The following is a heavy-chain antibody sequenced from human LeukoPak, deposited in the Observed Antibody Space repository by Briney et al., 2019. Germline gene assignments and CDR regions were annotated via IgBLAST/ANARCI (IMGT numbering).Heavy chain of an antibody. CDR3: AREGTTSSSDPNFDY. J-gene: IGHJ4*02. D-gene: IGHD6-6*01. V-gene: IGHV1-2*02. CDR2: INPNSGGT. Sequence: ASVKVSCKASGYTFTGYYMHWVRQAPGQGLEWMGWINPNSGGTNYAQKFQGRVTMTRDTSISTAYMELSTLRSDDTAVYYCAREGTTSSSDPNFDYWGQGTLVTVSS. CDR1: GYTFTGYY.